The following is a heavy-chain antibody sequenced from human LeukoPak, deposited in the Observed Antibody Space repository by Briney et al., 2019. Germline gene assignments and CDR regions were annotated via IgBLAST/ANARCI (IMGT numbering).Heavy chain of an antibody. Sequence: PSETLSLTCTVSGGSISSSSYYWGWIRQPPGKGLEWIGSIYYSGSTYYNPSLKSRVTISVDTSKNLFSLKLSSVTAADTAVYYCASRMYSSSSRLNFDYWGQGTLVTVSS. CDR1: GGSISSSSYY. J-gene: IGHJ4*02. D-gene: IGHD6-6*01. CDR3: ASRMYSSSSRLNFDY. V-gene: IGHV4-39*01. CDR2: IYYSGST.